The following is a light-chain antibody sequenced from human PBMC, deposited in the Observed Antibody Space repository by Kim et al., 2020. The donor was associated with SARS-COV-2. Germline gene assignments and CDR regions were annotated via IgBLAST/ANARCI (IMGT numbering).Light chain of an antibody. CDR3: NSRDSSGNHLV. CDR1: SLRGYY. CDR2: GKN. V-gene: IGLV3-19*01. Sequence: AVGQTVRITCQGDSLRGYYASWYQKNPGQAPVLVIYGKNNRPSGIPDRFSGSSSGNTASLTITGAQAEDEADYYCNSRDSSGNHLVFGGGTQLTVL. J-gene: IGLJ2*01.